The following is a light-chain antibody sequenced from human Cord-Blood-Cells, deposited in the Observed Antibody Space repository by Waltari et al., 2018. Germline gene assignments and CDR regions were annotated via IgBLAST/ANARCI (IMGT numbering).Light chain of an antibody. V-gene: IGKV2-28*01. Sequence: DIVMTTSPLSLPVTPGEPASISCRSSQSLLHSNGYNYLDWYLQKPGQSPQTLIYLGSNRASGVPDRFSGSGSGTDFTLKISRVEAEDVGVYYCMQALQTPWTFGQGTKVEIK. CDR2: LGS. CDR1: QSLLHSNGYNY. CDR3: MQALQTPWT. J-gene: IGKJ1*01.